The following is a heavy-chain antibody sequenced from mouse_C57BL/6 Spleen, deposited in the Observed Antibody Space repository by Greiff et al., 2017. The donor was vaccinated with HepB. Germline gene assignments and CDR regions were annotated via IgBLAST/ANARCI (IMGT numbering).Heavy chain of an antibody. CDR2: IDPSDSET. J-gene: IGHJ2*01. CDR3: ARGGLYDYFYFDY. Sequence: QVQLQQPGAELVRPGSSVKLSCKASGYTFTSYWMHWVKQRPIQGLEWIGNIDPSDSETHYNQKFKDKATLTVDKSSSTAYMQLSSLTSEDSAVYYCARGGLYDYFYFDYWGQGTTLTVSS. V-gene: IGHV1-52*01. CDR1: GYTFTSYW. D-gene: IGHD2-4*01.